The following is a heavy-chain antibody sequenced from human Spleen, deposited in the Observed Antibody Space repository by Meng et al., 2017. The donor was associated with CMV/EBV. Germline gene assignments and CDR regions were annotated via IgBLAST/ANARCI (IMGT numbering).Heavy chain of an antibody. CDR2: ISSSGSTI. J-gene: IGHJ4*02. CDR3: ATSAGDSPGFDY. CDR1: GFTFSSYS. Sequence: GESLKISCAASGFTFSSYSMNWVRQAPGKGLEWVSYISSSGSTIYYADSVKGRFTISRDNAKKSLYLQMNSLRAEDTAVYYCATSAGDSPGFDYWGQGTLVTVSS. D-gene: IGHD2-21*02. V-gene: IGHV3-48*04.